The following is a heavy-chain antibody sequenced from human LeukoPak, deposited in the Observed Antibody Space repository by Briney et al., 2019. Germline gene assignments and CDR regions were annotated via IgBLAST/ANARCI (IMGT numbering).Heavy chain of an antibody. V-gene: IGHV1-46*01. CDR1: GYTFTSYY. D-gene: IGHD3-9*01. CDR2: INPSGGST. J-gene: IGHJ5*02. Sequence: ASVKVSCKASGYTFTSYYMHWVRQAPGQGLEWMGIINPSGGSTSYAQKFQGRVTMTRDTSTSTVYMELSSLRSEDTAVYYCARDLLRYFDGFGWLDPWGQGTLVTVSS. CDR3: ARDLLRYFDGFGWLDP.